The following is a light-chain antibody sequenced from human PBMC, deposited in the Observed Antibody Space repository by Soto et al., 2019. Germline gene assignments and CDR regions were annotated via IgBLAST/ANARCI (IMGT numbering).Light chain of an antibody. Sequence: EIVLTQSPATLSLSPGERATLSCRANQSVSSYLAWYQQTPGQAPRLLIYDASNRATGIPARFSGSGSGTDFTLTTSSLEPEDYAVYYCQQRINWPVTFGPGTKVDIK. CDR3: QQRINWPVT. J-gene: IGKJ3*01. V-gene: IGKV3-11*01. CDR1: QSVSSY. CDR2: DAS.